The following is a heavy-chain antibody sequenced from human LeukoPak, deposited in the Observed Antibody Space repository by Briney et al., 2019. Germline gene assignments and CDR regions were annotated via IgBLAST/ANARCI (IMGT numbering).Heavy chain of an antibody. CDR1: GFTFSSYS. V-gene: IGHV3-21*01. D-gene: IGHD4-23*01. Sequence: SGGSLRLSCAASGFTFSSYSMNWVRQAPGKGLEWVSSISSSSSYIYYADPVKSRFTISRDNATNSLYLQMNSMRAEDTAVYYCARGGGKSFAFDIWGQGTMVIVSS. J-gene: IGHJ3*02. CDR2: ISSSSSYI. CDR3: ARGGGKSFAFDI.